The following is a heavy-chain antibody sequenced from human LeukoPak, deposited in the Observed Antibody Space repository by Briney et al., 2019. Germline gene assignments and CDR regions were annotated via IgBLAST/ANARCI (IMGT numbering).Heavy chain of an antibody. CDR3: ARVPGYCSGGGCLDY. J-gene: IGHJ4*02. V-gene: IGHV4-34*01. Sequence: SETLSLTCAVYGGSFSGYYWSWIRQPPGKGLEWIGEINHSGSTNYNPSLKSRVTISVDTSKNQFSLKLSSVTAADTAVYYCARVPGYCSGGGCLDYWGQGTLVTVSS. CDR1: GGSFSGYY. D-gene: IGHD2-15*01. CDR2: INHSGST.